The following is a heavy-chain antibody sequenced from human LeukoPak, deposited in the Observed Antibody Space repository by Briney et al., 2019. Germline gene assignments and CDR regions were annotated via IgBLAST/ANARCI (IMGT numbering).Heavy chain of an antibody. D-gene: IGHD3-22*01. CDR1: GFTFSSYA. V-gene: IGHV3-23*01. CDR3: AKSGYNYYDSSGYADY. J-gene: IGHJ4*02. Sequence: ETGGSLRLSCAASGFTFSSYAMSWVRQAPGKGLEWVSAISGSGGSTYYADSVKGRFTISRDNSKNTLYLQMNSLRAEDTAVYYCAKSGYNYYDSSGYADYWGQGTLSPSPQ. CDR2: ISGSGGST.